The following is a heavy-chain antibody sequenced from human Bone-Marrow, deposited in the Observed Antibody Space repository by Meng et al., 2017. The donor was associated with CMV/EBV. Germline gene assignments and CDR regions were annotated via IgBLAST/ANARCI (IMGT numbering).Heavy chain of an antibody. D-gene: IGHD2-8*01. CDR1: GYTFTSYD. CDR3: ARGDIVLMVYASNWFDP. Sequence: ASVKVSCKASGYTFTSYDINWVRQATGQELEWMGWMNPNSGNTGYAQKFQGRVTMTRNTSISTAYMELSSLRSEDTAVYYCARGDIVLMVYASNWFDPWGQGTLVTVSS. CDR2: MNPNSGNT. V-gene: IGHV1-8*01. J-gene: IGHJ5*02.